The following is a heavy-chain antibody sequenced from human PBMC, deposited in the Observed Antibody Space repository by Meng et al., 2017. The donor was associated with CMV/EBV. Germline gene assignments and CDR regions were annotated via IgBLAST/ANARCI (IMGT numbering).Heavy chain of an antibody. Sequence: SETLSLTCTVSGGSVSSGSYYWSWIRQPPGKGLEWIGYIYYSGSTNYNPSLKSRVTISVDTSKNQFSLKQSSVTAADTAVYYCARDQGYCSSTSCLEGAFDIWGQGTMVTVSS. V-gene: IGHV4-61*01. CDR2: IYYSGST. J-gene: IGHJ3*02. CDR3: ARDQGYCSSTSCLEGAFDI. D-gene: IGHD2-2*01. CDR1: GGSVSSGSYY.